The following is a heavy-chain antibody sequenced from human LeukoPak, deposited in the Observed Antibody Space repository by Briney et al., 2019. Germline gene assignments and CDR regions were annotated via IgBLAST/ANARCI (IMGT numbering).Heavy chain of an antibody. CDR1: GFTFSSYA. J-gene: IGHJ4*02. Sequence: GTSLRLSCAASGFTFSSYAMHWVRQAPGKGLEWVAVISNDGGTKYYPDSVKGRFTISRDNSRNTLYLQMNSLRAEDTAVYYCARADSGTYYNYYLDSWGQGTLVTVSS. V-gene: IGHV3-30*04. D-gene: IGHD1-26*01. CDR3: ARADSGTYYNYYLDS. CDR2: ISNDGGTK.